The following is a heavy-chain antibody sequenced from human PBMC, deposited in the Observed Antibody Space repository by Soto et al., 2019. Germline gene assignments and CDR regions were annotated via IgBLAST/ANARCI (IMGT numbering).Heavy chain of an antibody. Sequence: QVQLQESGPGLVKPSETLSLTCDVSGGSISSSNWWSWVRQPPGKGLEWVGEIYRSGSSNYNPSLKRRVIMSVDKSKNQFSLKLSFVTAADTAIYYCVRDMGYFDYWSQGTLVTVSS. CDR2: IYRSGSS. J-gene: IGHJ4*02. CDR1: GGSISSSNW. D-gene: IGHD3-10*01. CDR3: VRDMGYFDY. V-gene: IGHV4-4*02.